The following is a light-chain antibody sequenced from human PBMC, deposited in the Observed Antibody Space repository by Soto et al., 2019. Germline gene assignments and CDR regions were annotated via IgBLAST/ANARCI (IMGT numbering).Light chain of an antibody. CDR2: DAS. Sequence: DIQMTQSPSTLSASVGDRVTITCRASQSISNWLAWYQQKPGKAPKLLISDASILESGVPSRFGGSGSGTEFTLTISSLQPDDFATYYCQQYNSWWTFGQGTKVDIK. V-gene: IGKV1-5*01. CDR1: QSISNW. CDR3: QQYNSWWT. J-gene: IGKJ1*01.